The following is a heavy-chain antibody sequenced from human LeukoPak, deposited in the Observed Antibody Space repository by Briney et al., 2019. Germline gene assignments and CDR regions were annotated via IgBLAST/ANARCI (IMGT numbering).Heavy chain of an antibody. Sequence: SETLSLTCTVSGGSISSYYWSWIRQPPGKGLEWIGYIYYSGSTSYNPSLKSRVTISVDTSKNQFSLKLSSVTTADTAVYYCARGHSSSSFDYWGQGTLVTVSS. CDR3: ARGHSSSSFDY. V-gene: IGHV4-59*08. CDR1: GGSISSYY. D-gene: IGHD6-6*01. CDR2: IYYSGST. J-gene: IGHJ4*02.